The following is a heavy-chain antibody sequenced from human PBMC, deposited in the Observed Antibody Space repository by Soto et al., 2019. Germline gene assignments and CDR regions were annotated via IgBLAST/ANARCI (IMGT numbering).Heavy chain of an antibody. CDR3: VKDKGAAAGFDY. CDR1: GFTFSNNG. J-gene: IGHJ4*02. V-gene: IGHV3-30*18. D-gene: IGHD6-13*01. Sequence: QVHLVESGGGVVQPGRFLRLSCAASGFTFSNNGMHWVRQAPGKGLEWMGVISYEGSEKYYAGSVKGRFTISRDNSKNTLYLQMDTLRAEDTAIYYCVKDKGAAAGFDYWGQGILVTVSS. CDR2: ISYEGSEK.